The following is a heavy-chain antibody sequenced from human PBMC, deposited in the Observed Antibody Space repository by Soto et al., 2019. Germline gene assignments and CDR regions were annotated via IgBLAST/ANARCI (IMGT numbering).Heavy chain of an antibody. V-gene: IGHV4-61*01. Sequence: SETLSLTCTVSGGSISSSSYYWGWIRQPPGKGLEWIGYIYYTGSTNYNPSLKSRVTISVDTSKNQFSLKLSSVTAADTGVYYCARDRWLDPWGQGTLVTVSS. CDR1: GGSISSSSYY. CDR2: IYYTGST. CDR3: ARDRWLDP. J-gene: IGHJ5*02.